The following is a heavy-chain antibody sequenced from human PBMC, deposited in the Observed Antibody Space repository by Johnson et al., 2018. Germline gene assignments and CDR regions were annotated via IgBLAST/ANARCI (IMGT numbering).Heavy chain of an antibody. J-gene: IGHJ6*02. CDR3: ARARSRTIGGYGIDV. Sequence: VQLVQSGGGVVQPGRSLRLSCAASGFTFSSYWMNWVRQVPGKGLMWVSRINIDESNTSYADSVKGRFTISRDNAKNTLYLQRNSLRDEDTAVYYWARARSRTIGGYGIDVWGQGTTVTVSS. D-gene: IGHD1-14*01. CDR2: INIDESNT. V-gene: IGHV3-74*02. CDR1: GFTFSSYW.